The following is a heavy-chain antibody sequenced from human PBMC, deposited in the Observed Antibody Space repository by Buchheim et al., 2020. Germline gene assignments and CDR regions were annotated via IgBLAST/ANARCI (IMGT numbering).Heavy chain of an antibody. V-gene: IGHV3-30*04. D-gene: IGHD6-19*01. CDR3: ARDRVVAVAGTVDY. Sequence: QVQLVESGGGVVQPGRSLRLSCAASGFTFSSYAMHWVRQAPGKGLEWVAVISYDGSNKYYADSVKGRFTISSDNSKNTLYLQMNSLRAEDTAVYYCARDRVVAVAGTVDYWGQGTL. CDR2: ISYDGSNK. J-gene: IGHJ4*02. CDR1: GFTFSSYA.